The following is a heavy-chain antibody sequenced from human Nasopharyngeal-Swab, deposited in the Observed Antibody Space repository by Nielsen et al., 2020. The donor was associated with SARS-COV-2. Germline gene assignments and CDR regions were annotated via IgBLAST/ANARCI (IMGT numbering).Heavy chain of an antibody. D-gene: IGHD3-3*01. Sequence: GGSLRLSCAASGFTFNNYNFNWVRQAPGKGLEWVSSISSSSSYIYHADSVKGRFTISRDNAKNSLYLQMNSLRAEDTAVYYCARDGLDYDFWSAYSMDVWGQGTTVTVSS. CDR2: ISSSSSYI. J-gene: IGHJ6*02. V-gene: IGHV3-21*01. CDR1: GFTFNNYN. CDR3: ARDGLDYDFWSAYSMDV.